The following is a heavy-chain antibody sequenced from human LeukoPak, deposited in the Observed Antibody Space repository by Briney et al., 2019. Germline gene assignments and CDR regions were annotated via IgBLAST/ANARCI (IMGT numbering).Heavy chain of an antibody. D-gene: IGHD3-16*01. CDR3: TTKTLNTSVIALDK. J-gene: IGHJ4*02. Sequence: GGSLRLSCAASGFTFSNAWMTWVRQAPGKGLEWVGRIKSRTEGGTTDYAAPVRGRFTISRDDSKNTVYVQMNSLKIEDTAVYYCTTKTLNTSVIALDKWGQGTLVAVSS. CDR2: IKSRTEGGTT. V-gene: IGHV3-15*01. CDR1: GFTFSNAW.